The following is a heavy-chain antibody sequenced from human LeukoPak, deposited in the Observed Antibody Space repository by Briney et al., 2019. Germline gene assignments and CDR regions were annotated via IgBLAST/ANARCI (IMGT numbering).Heavy chain of an antibody. V-gene: IGHV4-59*01. D-gene: IGHD4-17*01. CDR3: ARSTTVTTDFDY. CDR2: IYYRGST. J-gene: IGHJ4*02. Sequence: SETLSLTRTVSGGSISSYYWSWLRQPPGKGLEWLGYIYYRGSTNYNPSLKSRVTISVDTSKNQFSLKLSSVTAADTAVYYCARSTTVTTDFDYWGQGTLVTVSS. CDR1: GGSISSYY.